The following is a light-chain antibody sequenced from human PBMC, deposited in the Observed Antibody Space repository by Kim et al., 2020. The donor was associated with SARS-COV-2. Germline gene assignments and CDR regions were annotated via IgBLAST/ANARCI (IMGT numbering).Light chain of an antibody. Sequence: DIQMTQSPSTLSASVGDRVTITCRSSEGIGTWLAWYQQKPGKAPKLLISDASNLESGVPSRFSGSGSGTEFTLTISSLQPDDFATYYCQQFNTFSGTFGQGTKVDIK. J-gene: IGKJ1*01. CDR3: QQFNTFSGT. V-gene: IGKV1-5*01. CDR1: EGIGTW. CDR2: DAS.